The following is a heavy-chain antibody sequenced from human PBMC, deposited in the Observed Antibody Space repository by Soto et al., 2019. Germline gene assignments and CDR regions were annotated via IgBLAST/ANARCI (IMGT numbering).Heavy chain of an antibody. V-gene: IGHV3-30*18. CDR2: ISYDGSNK. Sequence: GGSLRLSCAASGFTFSSYGMHWVRQAPGKGLEWVAAISYDGSNKYYADSVKGRFTISRDNSKNTLYLQMNSLRAEDTAVYYCAKAGGCYDSSGDDFDYWGQGTLVTVSS. CDR1: GFTFSSYG. CDR3: AKAGGCYDSSGDDFDY. J-gene: IGHJ4*02. D-gene: IGHD3-22*01.